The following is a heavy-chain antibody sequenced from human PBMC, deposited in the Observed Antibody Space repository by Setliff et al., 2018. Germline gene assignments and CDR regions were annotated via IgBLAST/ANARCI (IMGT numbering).Heavy chain of an antibody. CDR2: ISAGSSRT. Sequence: TGGSLRLSCAASGFTFRTFSMHWVRQAPEQGLEWVAAISAGSSRTYYAESVKGRFTISRDNSNNTPYLQMDSLRADDTAIYYCVKDSSGRDAFDIWGQGTMVTVSS. J-gene: IGHJ3*02. CDR3: VKDSSGRDAFDI. V-gene: IGHV3-23*01. CDR1: GFTFRTFS. D-gene: IGHD3-10*01.